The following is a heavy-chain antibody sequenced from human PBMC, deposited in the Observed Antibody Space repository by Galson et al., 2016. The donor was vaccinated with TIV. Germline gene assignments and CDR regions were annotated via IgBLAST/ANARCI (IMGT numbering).Heavy chain of an antibody. D-gene: IGHD3-16*01. Sequence: CAISGDSVSSHSAAWNWLRQSPSRGLEWLGRTFYRSKWYNDYAPSVKSRITINPDTSKNQFSLQLNSVTPEDTAVYYCARAKPSVFGIIMTLDSWGQGTLVTVSS. J-gene: IGHJ4*02. CDR3: ARAKPSVFGIIMTLDS. CDR2: TFYRSKWYN. CDR1: GDSVSSHSAA. V-gene: IGHV6-1*01.